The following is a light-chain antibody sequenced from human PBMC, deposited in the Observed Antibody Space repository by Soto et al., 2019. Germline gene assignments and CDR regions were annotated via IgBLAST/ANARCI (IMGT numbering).Light chain of an antibody. CDR1: QGLSSA. Sequence: AILVTQSPSSLSASVGDRVTITFLAGQGLSSAVVCYQQKPGNAPKLLIYDASTLESGVPSSLSGSGSGTDFTLTISSLQPEDFATYYSQQFDRXPLACGGAPKV. CDR2: DAS. J-gene: IGKJ4*01. V-gene: IGKV1-13*02. CDR3: QQFDRXPLA.